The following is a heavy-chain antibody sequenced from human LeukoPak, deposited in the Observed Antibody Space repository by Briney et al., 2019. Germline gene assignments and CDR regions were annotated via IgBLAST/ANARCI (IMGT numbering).Heavy chain of an antibody. D-gene: IGHD3-10*01. J-gene: IGHJ4*02. V-gene: IGHV3-23*01. CDR2: ISGSGGST. CDR1: GFTFSSYA. Sequence: GGSLRLSCAASGFTFSSYAMSWVRQAPGKGLEWVSAISGSGGSTYYADSVKGRFTISRDNAKNSLYLQMNSLRAEDTAVYYCARDSRVVRGALDYWGQGTLVTVSS. CDR3: ARDSRVVRGALDY.